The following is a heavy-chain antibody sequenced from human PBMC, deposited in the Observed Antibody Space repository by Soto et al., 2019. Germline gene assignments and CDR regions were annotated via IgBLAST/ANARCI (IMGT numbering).Heavy chain of an antibody. D-gene: IGHD6-6*01. Sequence: SETLSLTCTVSGGSISSGGYYWSWIRQHPGKGLEWIGYIYYSGSTYYNPSLKSRVTISVDTSKNQFSLKLSSVTAADTAVYYCARRGASSSYGGVWFDPWGQGTLVTVSS. J-gene: IGHJ5*02. CDR2: IYYSGST. CDR3: ARRGASSSYGGVWFDP. V-gene: IGHV4-31*03. CDR1: GGSISSGGYY.